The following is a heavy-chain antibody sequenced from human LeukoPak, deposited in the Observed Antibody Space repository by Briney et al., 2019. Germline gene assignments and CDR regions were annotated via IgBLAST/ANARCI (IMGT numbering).Heavy chain of an antibody. CDR2: ISGRSNTT. V-gene: IGHV3-48*01. Sequence: GGSLRLSCAGSGFIFGSYSMNWVRQAPGKGLEWVSYISGRSNTTYYADSVKGRFTISRDNAKNSLYLQMDSLRAEDTAVYYCARAYCSGGSCYSRYYYYYMDVWGKGTTVTISS. D-gene: IGHD2-15*01. J-gene: IGHJ6*03. CDR1: GFIFGSYS. CDR3: ARAYCSGGSCYSRYYYYYMDV.